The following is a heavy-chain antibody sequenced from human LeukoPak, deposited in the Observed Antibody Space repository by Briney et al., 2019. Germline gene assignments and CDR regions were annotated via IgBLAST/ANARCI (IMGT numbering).Heavy chain of an antibody. V-gene: IGHV4-39*07. J-gene: IGHJ5*02. CDR1: GGSISITSYY. CDR2: MYSSGST. Sequence: SETLSLTCTVSGGSISITSYYWGWIRQPPGKGLEWIGSMYSSGSTNYNPSLKSRVTISVDTSKNQFSLKLSSVTAADTAVYYCATYYDSSGSYGWFDPWGQGTLVTVSS. CDR3: ATYYDSSGSYGWFDP. D-gene: IGHD3-22*01.